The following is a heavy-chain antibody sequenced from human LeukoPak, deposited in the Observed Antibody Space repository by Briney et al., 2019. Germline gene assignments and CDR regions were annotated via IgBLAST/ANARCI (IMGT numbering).Heavy chain of an antibody. CDR2: ISGSGGST. CDR1: GFTFSSYA. Sequence: GGSLRLSCAASGFTFSSYAMSWVRQAPGKGLEWVSAISGSGGSTYYADSVKGRFTISRDNSKNTLYLQMNSLRAEDTAVYYWAKGDSSGYWGDLDYLGQGTLVTVSS. CDR3: AKGDSSGYWGDLDY. D-gene: IGHD5-18*01. V-gene: IGHV3-23*01. J-gene: IGHJ4*02.